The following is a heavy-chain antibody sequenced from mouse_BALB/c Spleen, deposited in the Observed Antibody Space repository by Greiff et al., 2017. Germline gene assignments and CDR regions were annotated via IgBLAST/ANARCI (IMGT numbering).Heavy chain of an antibody. Sequence: EVQGVESGGGLVQPGGSRKLSCAASGFTFSSFGMHWVRQSPEKGLEWVAYISSGSSTIYYADTVKGRFTISRDNPKNTLFLQMTSIRSEDTAMYYCARSDWGYAMDYWGQGTSVTVSS. J-gene: IGHJ4*01. CDR3: ARSDWGYAMDY. CDR1: GFTFSSFG. V-gene: IGHV5-17*02. CDR2: ISSGSSTI. D-gene: IGHD4-1*01.